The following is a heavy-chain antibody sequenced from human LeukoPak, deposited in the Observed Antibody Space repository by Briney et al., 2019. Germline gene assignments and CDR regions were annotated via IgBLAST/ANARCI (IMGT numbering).Heavy chain of an antibody. Sequence: SQTLSLTCAISGDSVSSSSAAWNWIRQSPSRGLEWLGRTYYRSKWYNDYAVSVKSRITINPDTSKNQFSLKLSSVTAADTAVYYCARGPYGSGSYPGLAFFDYWGQGTLVTVSS. J-gene: IGHJ4*02. CDR1: GDSVSSSSAA. CDR2: TYYRSKWYN. D-gene: IGHD3-10*01. CDR3: ARGPYGSGSYPGLAFFDY. V-gene: IGHV6-1*01.